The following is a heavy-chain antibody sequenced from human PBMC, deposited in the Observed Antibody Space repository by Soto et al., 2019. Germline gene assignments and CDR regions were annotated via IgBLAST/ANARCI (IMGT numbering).Heavy chain of an antibody. CDR2: IIPIFGTA. Sequence: SVKVSCKASGGTFSSYAISWVRQAPGQGLEWMGGIIPIFGTANYAQKFQGRVTITADESTSTAYMELSSLRSEDTAVYYCARGRYYYDSSGASTFDYWGQGTLVTVSS. J-gene: IGHJ4*02. V-gene: IGHV1-69*13. CDR1: GGTFSSYA. CDR3: ARGRYYYDSSGASTFDY. D-gene: IGHD3-22*01.